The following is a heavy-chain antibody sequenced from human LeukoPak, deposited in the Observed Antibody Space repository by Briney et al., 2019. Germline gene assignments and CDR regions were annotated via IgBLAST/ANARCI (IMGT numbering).Heavy chain of an antibody. CDR1: GFTISTYA. CDR3: AKRPDWSTTNCFRFEY. J-gene: IGHJ4*02. D-gene: IGHD2-2*01. CDR2: ISSDGGST. V-gene: IGHV3-23*01. Sequence: GGSLRLSCAASGFTISTYAMSWVRKAPGQGLERVSSISSDGGSTYYAESVKGRFTISRDNSKNTLYLQMNSLRAEETAVYYCAKRPDWSTTNCFRFEYWGQGTLVTVSS.